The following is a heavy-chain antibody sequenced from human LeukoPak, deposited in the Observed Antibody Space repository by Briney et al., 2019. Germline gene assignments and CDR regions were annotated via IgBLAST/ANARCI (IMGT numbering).Heavy chain of an antibody. CDR2: IYTSGTT. CDR3: ARTSPRAATFDY. Sequence: SETLSLTCAVSAGSISSYYWSWIRQPAGKGLEWIGRIYTSGTTNYNPSLKSRVTMSVDTSKNQFSLNLNSVTAADTAVYYCARTSPRAATFDYWGQGTLVTLSS. D-gene: IGHD2-15*01. J-gene: IGHJ4*02. V-gene: IGHV4-4*07. CDR1: AGSISSYY.